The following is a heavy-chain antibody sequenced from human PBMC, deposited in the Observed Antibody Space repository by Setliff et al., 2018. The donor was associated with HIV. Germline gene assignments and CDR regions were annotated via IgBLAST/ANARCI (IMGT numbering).Heavy chain of an antibody. Sequence: KTSETLSLTCAVYGGSFSGYYWGWIRQPPGKGLEWIGEIHHSGITNYNPSLKSRVTISIDTSKNQFPLKLSSVTAADTAVYSCARATPFVVVPAAPNYYYYTDVWGKGTTVTVSS. CDR3: ARATPFVVVPAAPNYYYYTDV. J-gene: IGHJ6*03. D-gene: IGHD2-2*01. CDR2: IHHSGIT. CDR1: GGSFSGYY. V-gene: IGHV4-34*01.